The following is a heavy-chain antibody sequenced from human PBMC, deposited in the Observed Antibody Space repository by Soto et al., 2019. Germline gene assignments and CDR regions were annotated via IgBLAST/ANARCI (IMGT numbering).Heavy chain of an antibody. CDR3: ARGDRGDY. J-gene: IGHJ4*02. CDR2: INTHNGNT. CDR1: GYTFITYG. Sequence: QVQLMQSGAEVKKPGASVKVSCKASGYTFITYGITWVRQAPGQGLEWMGWINTHNGNTNYAQKLQGRVTMTTDTSTSTAYMELRNLKSDDTAGYYCARGDRGDYWGQGTLVAVSS. V-gene: IGHV1-18*01.